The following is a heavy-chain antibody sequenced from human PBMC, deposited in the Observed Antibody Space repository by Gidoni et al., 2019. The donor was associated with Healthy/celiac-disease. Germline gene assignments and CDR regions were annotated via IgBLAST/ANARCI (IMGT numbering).Heavy chain of an antibody. D-gene: IGHD3-22*01. V-gene: IGHV3-11*06. J-gene: IGHJ4*02. CDR1: GLIFSDYY. CDR2: ISSSSSYT. CDR3: ARVGDYYDSSGFFDY. Sequence: QVQLVESGGGLVKPGGSLRLSCAASGLIFSDYYMSWIRQAPGKGLEWVSYISSSSSYTNYADSVKGRFTISRDNAKNSLYLQMNSLRAEDTAVYYCARVGDYYDSSGFFDYWGQGTLVTVSS.